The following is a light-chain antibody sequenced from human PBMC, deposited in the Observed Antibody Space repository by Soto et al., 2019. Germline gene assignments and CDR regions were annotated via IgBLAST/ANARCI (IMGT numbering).Light chain of an antibody. CDR3: QEYNGWSS. CDR2: GTS. Sequence: ERVTTQSPATLSVSPGERATLSCRASQSVAGNLAWYQQKPGQAPRLLIYGTSTRATGIPARFSGSASGTEFTLTISSLQSEDFAFYYCQEYNGWSSFGQGTKVEIK. V-gene: IGKV3-15*01. CDR1: QSVAGN. J-gene: IGKJ1*01.